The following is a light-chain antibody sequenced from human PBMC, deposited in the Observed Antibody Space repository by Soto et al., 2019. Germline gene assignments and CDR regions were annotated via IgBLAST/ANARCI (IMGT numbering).Light chain of an antibody. V-gene: IGKV3-20*01. J-gene: IGKJ1*01. CDR3: QQYEAVVT. CDR2: GAS. Sequence: IVLPQSQGTLSLSPGERATLSGSASQGVINNYLAWYQQKPGRALRLLIDGASTRATGIPDRFSGSGSGTDFTHTISRLEPEDVAVYYCQQYEAVVTFGQGTKVDI. CDR1: QGVINNY.